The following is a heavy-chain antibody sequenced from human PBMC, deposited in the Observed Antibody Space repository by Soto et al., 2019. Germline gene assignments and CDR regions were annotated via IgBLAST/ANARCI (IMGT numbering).Heavy chain of an antibody. CDR3: AKEALTVAGSHFGS. J-gene: IGHJ5*01. D-gene: IGHD6-19*01. Sequence: EVQLLESGGGLVQPGGSLRLSCAASGFTFTNFAMSWVRQAPGKGLEWVSAISGSGAGTYFADSVKGRFTISRDNSKNTLYLQMNSLRAEDTAAYYCAKEALTVAGSHFGSWGQGILVTVSS. CDR2: ISGSGAGT. CDR1: GFTFTNFA. V-gene: IGHV3-23*01.